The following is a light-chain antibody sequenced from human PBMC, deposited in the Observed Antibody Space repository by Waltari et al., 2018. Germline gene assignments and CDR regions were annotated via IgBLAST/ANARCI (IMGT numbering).Light chain of an antibody. J-gene: IGKJ1*01. Sequence: EIQMTQSPSSVSASVGDRVTITCRATQDINSALDWYQQKPGQAPNLLIYAVSSLQSGVPSRFRGSGSGTHFTLTISSLQPEDVATYYCQQGNTFPPTFGLGTRVQI. CDR3: QQGNTFPPT. CDR2: AVS. CDR1: QDINSA. V-gene: IGKV1-12*01.